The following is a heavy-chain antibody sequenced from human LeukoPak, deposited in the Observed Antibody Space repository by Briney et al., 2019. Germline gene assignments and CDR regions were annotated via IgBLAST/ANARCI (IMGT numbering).Heavy chain of an antibody. Sequence: SETLSLTCTVSGYSISSGYYWGWIRQPPGKGLEWIGNIYPSGTTYYNPSLKTRVTISVDTSKNQFSLKLSSVTAADTAVYYCARGYRYYYGSGSTFDYWGQGTLVTVSS. V-gene: IGHV4-38-2*02. CDR2: IYPSGTT. CDR1: GYSISSGYY. J-gene: IGHJ4*02. D-gene: IGHD3-10*01. CDR3: ARGYRYYYGSGSTFDY.